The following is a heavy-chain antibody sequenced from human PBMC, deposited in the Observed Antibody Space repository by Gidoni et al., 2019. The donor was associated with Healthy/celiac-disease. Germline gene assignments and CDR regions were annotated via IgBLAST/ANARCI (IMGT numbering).Heavy chain of an antibody. CDR3: ARGNYYYDSRNFDY. CDR2: IYHSGST. J-gene: IGHJ4*02. V-gene: IGHV4-4*02. D-gene: IGHD3-22*01. CDR1: GGSISSTNW. Sequence: HVQLPESGPGLVKPSGPLSLTCAVSGGSISSTNWWSWVRQPPGKGLEWIGEIYHSGSTNYNPSLKSRVTISVDKSKNQFSLKLSSVTAADTAVYYCARGNYYYDSRNFDYWGQGTLVTVSS.